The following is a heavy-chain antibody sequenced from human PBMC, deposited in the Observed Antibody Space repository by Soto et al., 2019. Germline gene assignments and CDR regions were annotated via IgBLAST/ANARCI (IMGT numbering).Heavy chain of an antibody. CDR2: IYHSGST. D-gene: IGHD6-13*01. Sequence: PPETLSPTCAVSCYSISSGYYWGWIRQPPGKGLEWIGSIYHSGSTYYNPSLKSRVTISVDTSKNQFSLKLSSVTAADTAVYYCAGLEPDTGYSSSWYSYYYYYGMDVWGQGTTVTVSS. CDR3: AGLEPDTGYSSSWYSYYYYYGMDV. J-gene: IGHJ6*02. V-gene: IGHV4-38-2*01. CDR1: CYSISSGYY.